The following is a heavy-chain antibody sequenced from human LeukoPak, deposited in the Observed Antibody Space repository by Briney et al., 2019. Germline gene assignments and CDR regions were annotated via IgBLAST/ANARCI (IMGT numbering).Heavy chain of an antibody. V-gene: IGHV3-30-3*01. CDR3: AKDRGGYSYGSDY. CDR2: ISYDGSNK. Sequence: PGGSLRLSCAAFGFTFSSYAMHWVRQAPGKGLEWVAAISYDGSNKYYADSVKGRFTISRDNSKNTLYLQMNSLRAEDTAVYYCAKDRGGYSYGSDYWGQGTLVTVSS. J-gene: IGHJ4*02. D-gene: IGHD5-18*01. CDR1: GFTFSSYA.